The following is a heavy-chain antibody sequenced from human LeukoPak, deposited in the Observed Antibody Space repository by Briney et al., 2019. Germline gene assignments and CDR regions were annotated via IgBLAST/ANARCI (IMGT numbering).Heavy chain of an antibody. CDR3: ARDAPTSSWYGAFDI. V-gene: IGHV3-53*01. Sequence: GGSLRVSCAASGLIVSSNYMTWVRQAPGKGLEWVSVIYSGGSIYYADSVKGRFTISRDNAKNSLSLQMNSLRAEDTAVYYCARDAPTSSWYGAFDIWGQGTMVTVSS. CDR2: IYSGGSI. D-gene: IGHD6-13*01. CDR1: GLIVSSNY. J-gene: IGHJ3*02.